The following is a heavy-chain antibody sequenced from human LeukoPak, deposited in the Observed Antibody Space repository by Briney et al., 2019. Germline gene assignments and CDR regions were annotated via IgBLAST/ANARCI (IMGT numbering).Heavy chain of an antibody. CDR1: GFTFSSYS. CDR3: ARGTWATLYYYYMDV. D-gene: IGHD5-24*01. J-gene: IGHJ6*03. CDR2: ISSSSSTI. V-gene: IGHV3-48*01. Sequence: GGSLRLSCAASGFTFSSYSMNWVRQAPGKGLEWVSYISSSSSTIYYADSVKGRFTISRDNAKNSLYLQMNSLRAEDTAVYYCARGTWATLYYYYMDVWGKGTTVTVSS.